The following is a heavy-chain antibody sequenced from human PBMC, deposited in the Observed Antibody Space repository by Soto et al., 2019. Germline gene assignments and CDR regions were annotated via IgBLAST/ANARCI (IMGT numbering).Heavy chain of an antibody. CDR2: IYYSGST. D-gene: IGHD2-15*01. CDR1: GGSISSSSYY. Sequence: SETLSLTCTVSGGSISSSSYYWGWIRKPPGKGLEWIGSIYYSGSTYYNPSLKSRVTISVDTSKNQFSLKLSSVTAADTAVYYCARRYGGNFDYWGQGTLVTVSS. J-gene: IGHJ4*02. CDR3: ARRYGGNFDY. V-gene: IGHV4-39*07.